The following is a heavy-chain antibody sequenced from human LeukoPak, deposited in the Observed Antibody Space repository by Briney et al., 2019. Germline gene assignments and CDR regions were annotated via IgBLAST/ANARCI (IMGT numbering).Heavy chain of an antibody. J-gene: IGHJ4*02. CDR1: GFTFSSYA. D-gene: IGHD3-10*01. CDR2: ISGSGGST. V-gene: IGHV3-23*01. CDR3: AKCNSEDYYGSY. Sequence: GGSLRLSCAASGFTFSSYAMSWVRQAPGNGLEWVSAISGSGGSTYFADSVKGRFTISRDNSKNTLYLQMNSLRAEDTAVYYCAKCNSEDYYGSYWGQGTLVTVSS.